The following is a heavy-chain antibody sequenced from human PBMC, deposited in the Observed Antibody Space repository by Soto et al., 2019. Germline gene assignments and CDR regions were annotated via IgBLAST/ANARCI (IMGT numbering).Heavy chain of an antibody. V-gene: IGHV4-61*03. CDR3: ARVDYGDYPGFDP. CDR2: IYYNGTT. Sequence: HVQLQESGPGLVKPSETLSLTCAVSGGSVNSYTHYWSWIRQPPGKVLEWIGHIYYNGTTYYNPSLKRRVTLSVDTSKNHVSLKMRSVTAADTAVYYCARVDYGDYPGFDPWGQGTLVTVSS. D-gene: IGHD4-17*01. CDR1: GGSVNSYTHY. J-gene: IGHJ5*02.